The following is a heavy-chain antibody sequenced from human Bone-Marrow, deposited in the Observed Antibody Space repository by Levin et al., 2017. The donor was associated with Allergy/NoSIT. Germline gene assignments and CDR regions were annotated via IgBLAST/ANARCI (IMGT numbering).Heavy chain of an antibody. CDR1: GFTFSSYW. Sequence: GESLKISCAASGFTFSSYWMHWVRQVPGKGLVWVSRIDSDGSTTTYADSVKGRFTISRDNAKNTLFLQMNSLRAEDTAVYYCARGLHEFDYWGQGTLVTVSS. V-gene: IGHV3-74*01. J-gene: IGHJ4*02. CDR2: IDSDGSTT. CDR3: ARGLHEFDY.